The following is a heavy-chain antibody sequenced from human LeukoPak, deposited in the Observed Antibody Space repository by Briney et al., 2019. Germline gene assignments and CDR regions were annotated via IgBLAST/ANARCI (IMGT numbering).Heavy chain of an antibody. V-gene: IGHV1-2*02. CDR1: GYALTSYG. CDR2: INPNSGGT. Sequence: GASVKVSCKASGYALTSYGISWVRQAPGQGLEWMGWINPNSGGTNYAQKFQGRVTMTRDTSISTAYMELSRLRSDDAAVYYCAREKGRWLQFSYWGQGTLVTVSS. J-gene: IGHJ4*02. D-gene: IGHD5-24*01. CDR3: AREKGRWLQFSY.